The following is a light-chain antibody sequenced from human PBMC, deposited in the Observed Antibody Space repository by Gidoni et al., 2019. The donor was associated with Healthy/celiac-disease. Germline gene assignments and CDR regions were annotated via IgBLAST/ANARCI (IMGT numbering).Light chain of an antibody. V-gene: IGKV3-11*01. Sequence: EIVLTQSPATLSLSPGERATLSCRASQSVSSYLAWYQQTPGQAPRLLIYDASNRATGIPARFSGSGSGTDFTLTISSLEPEDCAVYYCQQRSNFXGXTKVEIK. CDR1: QSVSSY. J-gene: IGKJ4*01. CDR2: DAS. CDR3: QQRSN.